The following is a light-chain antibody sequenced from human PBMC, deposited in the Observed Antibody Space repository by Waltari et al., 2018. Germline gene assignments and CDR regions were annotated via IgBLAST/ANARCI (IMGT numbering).Light chain of an antibody. J-gene: IGLJ3*02. V-gene: IGLV2-14*03. CDR3: SSYISSSTLEV. Sequence: QSALTQPASVSGSPGQSITISCTGTSSDVGGYKYVSWYQKHPGKAPKRMIFDVSNRPSGVSNRFSGSKSGNTASLTISGLQAEDEADYYCSSYISSSTLEVFGGGTRLTVL. CDR1: SSDVGGYKY. CDR2: DVS.